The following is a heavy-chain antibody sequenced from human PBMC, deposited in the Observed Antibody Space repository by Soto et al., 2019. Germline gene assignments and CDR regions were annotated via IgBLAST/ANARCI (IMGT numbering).Heavy chain of an antibody. CDR3: ARDDDYPDNGFDY. D-gene: IGHD4-17*01. J-gene: IGHJ4*02. Sequence: QVQLVESGGGVVQPGTSLRLSCAASGFTFSRHGMHWVRQTPGKGLEWLAVILNDASGHWYADSVKGRFTISRDNFENTLYLQMTGLRLEDTAMSYCARDDDYPDNGFDYWGQGTLVTVSS. CDR2: ILNDASGH. CDR1: GFTFSRHG. V-gene: IGHV3-33*01.